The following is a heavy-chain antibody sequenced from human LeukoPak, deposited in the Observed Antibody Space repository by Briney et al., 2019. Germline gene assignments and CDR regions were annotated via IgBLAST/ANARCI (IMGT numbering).Heavy chain of an antibody. CDR1: GGSISTYY. V-gene: IGHV4-59*01. CDR3: ARGGFLDPFDP. CDR2: IYYSGST. J-gene: IGHJ5*02. D-gene: IGHD1-1*01. Sequence: PSETLSLTYTVSGGSISTYYWSWIRQPPGKGLEWIGYIYYSGSTKYNPSLKGRVTISVDPSKNQFSLKLRSVTAADTAAYYCARGGFLDPFDPWGRGTLVTVSS.